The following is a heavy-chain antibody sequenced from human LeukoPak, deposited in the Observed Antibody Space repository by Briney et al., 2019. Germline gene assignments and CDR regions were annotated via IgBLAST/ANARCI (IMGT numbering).Heavy chain of an antibody. CDR1: GASISSYY. Sequence: SETLSLTCTVSGASISSYYWSWIRQPPGKGLECIGYIYYNGNTNYNPSLKSRVTISVDTSKNQISLKLSSVTAADTAVYYCARHLWSNPFDYWGQGTLVTVSS. CDR3: ARHLWSNPFDY. CDR2: IYYNGNT. D-gene: IGHD3-3*02. V-gene: IGHV4-59*01. J-gene: IGHJ4*02.